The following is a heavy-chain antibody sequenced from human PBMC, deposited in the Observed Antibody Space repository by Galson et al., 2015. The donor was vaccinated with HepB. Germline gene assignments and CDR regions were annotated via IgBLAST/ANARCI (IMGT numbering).Heavy chain of an antibody. J-gene: IGHJ6*02. V-gene: IGHV1-8*01. D-gene: IGHD3-3*01. CDR3: ARVTTWSGYLNNYYYYGMDV. CDR2: MNPNSGIT. Sequence: SVKVSCKASGYTFTSYDINWVRQATGQGLEWLGWMNPNSGITGYAQKFQGRVTLTRDTSINTAYMELSSLRSEDTAVYYCARVTTWSGYLNNYYYYGMDVWGQGTTVTVSS. CDR1: GYTFTSYD.